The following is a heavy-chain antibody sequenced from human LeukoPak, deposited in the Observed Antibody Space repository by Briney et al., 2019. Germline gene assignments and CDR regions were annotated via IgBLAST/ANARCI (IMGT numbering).Heavy chain of an antibody. V-gene: IGHV4-39*01. CDR2: IYYSGST. CDR1: GGSISSSSYY. Sequence: SETLSLTCTVSGGSISSSSYYWGWIRQPPGKGLERIGSIYYSGSTYYNPSLKSRVTISVDTSKNQFSLKLSSVTAADTAVYYCARRYYYDSSPPDYWGQGTLVTVSS. J-gene: IGHJ4*02. CDR3: ARRYYYDSSPPDY. D-gene: IGHD3-22*01.